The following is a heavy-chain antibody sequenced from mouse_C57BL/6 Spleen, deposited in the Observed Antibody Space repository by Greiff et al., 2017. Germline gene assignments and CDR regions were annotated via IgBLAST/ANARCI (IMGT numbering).Heavy chain of an antibody. Sequence: VQLQESGPELVKPGASVKISCKASGYAFSSSWMNWVKQRPGKGLEWIGRIYPGDGDTNYNGKFKGKATLTADKSSSTAYMQLSSLTSEDSAVYFCARDWYYGSSYEYYFDYWGQGTTLTVSS. CDR1: GYAFSSSW. D-gene: IGHD1-1*01. CDR2: IYPGDGDT. V-gene: IGHV1-82*01. CDR3: ARDWYYGSSYEYYFDY. J-gene: IGHJ2*01.